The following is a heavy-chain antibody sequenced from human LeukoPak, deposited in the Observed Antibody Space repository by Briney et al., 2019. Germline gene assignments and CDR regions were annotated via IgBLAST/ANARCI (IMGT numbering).Heavy chain of an antibody. V-gene: IGHV4-39*01. CDR1: GGSVSSGSYF. J-gene: IGHJ4*02. CDR2: SYYSGST. D-gene: IGHD6-13*01. Sequence: KSSETLSLTCTVSGGSVSSGSYFWSWIRQPPGKGLEWIGSSYYSGSTYYNPSLKSRLTISVDTSKNQFSLKLSSVTAADTAVYYCASAPRRGSIAGLDYWGQGTLVTVSS. CDR3: ASAPRRGSIAGLDY.